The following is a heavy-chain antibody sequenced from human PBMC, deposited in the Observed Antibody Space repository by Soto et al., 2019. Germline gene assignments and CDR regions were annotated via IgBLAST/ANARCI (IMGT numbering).Heavy chain of an antibody. V-gene: IGHV4-34*01. J-gene: IGHJ3*02. D-gene: IGHD4-17*01. Sequence: PSETLSLTCAVSGGSFSGNYWSWIRQPPGKGLEWIGEIDHSGSTNYTPSLKSRVTISLDTSKSHFSLKLASVTAADTAVYYCATTGPYMDAFHIWGQGTMVTVSS. CDR1: GGSFSGNY. CDR3: ATTGPYMDAFHI. CDR2: IDHSGST.